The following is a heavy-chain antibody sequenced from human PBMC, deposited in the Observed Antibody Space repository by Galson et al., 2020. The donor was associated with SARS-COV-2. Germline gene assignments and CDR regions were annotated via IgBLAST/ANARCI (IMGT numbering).Heavy chain of an antibody. D-gene: IGHD6-19*01. J-gene: IGHJ4*02. CDR2: IWYDGSNK. V-gene: IGHV3-33*01. CDR1: GFTFKSHA. Sequence: GGSLRLSCAASGFTFKSHAMHWVRQAPGKGLEWVAQIWYDGSNKYYVDSVKGRFTISRDDSENTLYLQMNNLRVEDTAVYYCARDGQSSSGWAFDYWGQGTLVTVSS. CDR3: ARDGQSSSGWAFDY.